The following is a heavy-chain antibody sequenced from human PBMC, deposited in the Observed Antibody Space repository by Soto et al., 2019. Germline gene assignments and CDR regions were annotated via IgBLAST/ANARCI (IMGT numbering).Heavy chain of an antibody. V-gene: IGHV1-69*04. J-gene: IGHJ6*03. CDR3: ARDRGKRVIGYMDV. D-gene: IGHD3-16*02. CDR1: RGTFSRYT. Sequence: SVKVSCKASRGTFSRYTISWVRQAPGQGLEWMGRIIPIHGIANYAQKFQGRVTITADKSTSTAYMELSRLRSEDTAVYYCARDRGKRVIGYMDVWGKGTTVTVSS. CDR2: IIPIHGIA.